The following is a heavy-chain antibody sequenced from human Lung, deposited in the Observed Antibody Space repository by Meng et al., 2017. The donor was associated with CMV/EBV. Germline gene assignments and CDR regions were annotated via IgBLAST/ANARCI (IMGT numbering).Heavy chain of an antibody. CDR2: IYYSGLT. CDR1: GGSIRSSSHY. D-gene: IGHD2-8*01. V-gene: IGHV4-39*07. J-gene: IGHJ5*02. Sequence: QSAGPGRWKPSETRSLTCTWSGGSIRSSSHYWGWIRQPPGKGLEWIGNIYYSGLTSYNPSLKSRVTISVDTSKNQFSLKLSSVTAADTAVFYCARVWANGEGWFDPWGQGTLVTVSS. CDR3: ARVWANGEGWFDP.